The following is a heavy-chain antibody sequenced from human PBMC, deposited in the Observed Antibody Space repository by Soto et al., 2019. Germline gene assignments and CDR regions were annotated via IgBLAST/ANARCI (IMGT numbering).Heavy chain of an antibody. CDR2: IKSKTDGGTT. J-gene: IGHJ3*02. CDR3: TTNLQKRDYDSSGYYSNAFDI. Sequence: GGSLRLSCAASGFTFSNAWMSWVRQAPGKGLEWVGRIKSKTDGGTTDYAAPVKGRFSISRDDSKNTLYLQMNSLKTEDTAVYYCTTNLQKRDYDSSGYYSNAFDIWGQGTRVTVSS. V-gene: IGHV3-15*01. CDR1: GFTFSNAW. D-gene: IGHD3-22*01.